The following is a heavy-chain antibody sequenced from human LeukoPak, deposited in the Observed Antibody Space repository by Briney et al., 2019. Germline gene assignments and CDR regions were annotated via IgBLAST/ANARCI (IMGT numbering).Heavy chain of an antibody. CDR2: IYTSGST. J-gene: IGHJ5*02. CDR1: GGSISSGSYY. D-gene: IGHD6-13*01. V-gene: IGHV4-61*02. Sequence: SQTLSLTCTVSGGSISSGSYYWSWIRQPAGKGLEWIGRIYTSGSTNYNPSLKSRVTISVDTSKNQFSLKLSSVTAADTAVYYCARGKAAAGSNWFDPWGQGTLVTVSS. CDR3: ARGKAAAGSNWFDP.